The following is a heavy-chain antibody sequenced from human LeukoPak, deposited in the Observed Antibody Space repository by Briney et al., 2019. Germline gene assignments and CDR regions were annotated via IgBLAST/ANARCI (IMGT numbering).Heavy chain of an antibody. CDR3: ARRKTAYYDILTGYYDPYYFDY. CDR2: IYPGDSDT. J-gene: IGHJ4*02. CDR1: GYSFTSYW. V-gene: IGHV5-51*01. Sequence: GESLKISCKGSGYSFTSYWIGWVRQMPGKGLEWMGIIYPGDSDTRYSPSFQGQVTISADKSISTAYLQWSSLKASDTAMYYCARRKTAYYDILTGYYDPYYFDYWGQGTLVTVSS. D-gene: IGHD3-9*01.